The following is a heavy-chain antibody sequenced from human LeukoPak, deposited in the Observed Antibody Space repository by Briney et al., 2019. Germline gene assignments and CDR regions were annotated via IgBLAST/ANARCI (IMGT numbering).Heavy chain of an antibody. V-gene: IGHV3-7*01. Sequence: PGGSLRLSCAASGFTFSTYWMSWVRQAPGKGLEWVANIKQDGSEKYYVDSVKGRFTISIDNAKNSLYLQMNSLRVEDTAVYYCARDYYYYYYMDVWGKGTTVTVSS. CDR1: GFTFSTYW. J-gene: IGHJ6*03. CDR3: ARDYYYYYYMDV. CDR2: IKQDGSEK.